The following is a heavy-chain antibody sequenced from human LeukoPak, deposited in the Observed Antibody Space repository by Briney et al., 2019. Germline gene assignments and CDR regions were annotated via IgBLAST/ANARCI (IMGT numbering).Heavy chain of an antibody. CDR3: ASGLYGGVFDN. CDR2: ISTDSGST. D-gene: IGHD4/OR15-4a*01. V-gene: IGHV3-23*01. Sequence: GGSLRLSCVMAGLTFGNYAVSWVRQAPGKGREWIADISTDSGSTYHIESVRGRFTISRDNSRSTLYLQMNSLRADATGVYYCASGLYGGVFDNWGQGTLVTVSS. J-gene: IGHJ4*02. CDR1: GLTFGNYA.